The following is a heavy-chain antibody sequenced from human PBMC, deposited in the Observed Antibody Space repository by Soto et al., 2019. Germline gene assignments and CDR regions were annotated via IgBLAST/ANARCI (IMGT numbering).Heavy chain of an antibody. D-gene: IGHD2-8*02. CDR1: GVTVSNFW. CDR2: VKQDGVEK. CDR3: VCGTGWLIEY. Sequence: EVQLVESGGGLVQPGGSLRLSCATSGVTVSNFWMNWVRQGPGKGLEWVANVKQDGVEKNYVDSVKGRFTISRDNTKASLYLQMNSLRAEDTAVYYCVCGTGWLIEYWGQGSLVTVSS. V-gene: IGHV3-7*01. J-gene: IGHJ4*02.